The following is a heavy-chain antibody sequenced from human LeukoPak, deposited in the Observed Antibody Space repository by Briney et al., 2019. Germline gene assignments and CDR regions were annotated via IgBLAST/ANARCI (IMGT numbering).Heavy chain of an antibody. CDR1: GGTFSSYA. CDR3: ARVSENSMIVVVHETGFDY. CDR2: IIPIFGTA. V-gene: IGHV1-69*05. D-gene: IGHD3-22*01. J-gene: IGHJ4*02. Sequence: ASVKVSCKASGGTFSSYAISWVRQAPGQGLEWMGGIIPIFGTANYAQKFQGRVTMTTDTSTSTAYMELRSLRSDDTAVYYCARVSENSMIVVVHETGFDYWGQGTLVTVSS.